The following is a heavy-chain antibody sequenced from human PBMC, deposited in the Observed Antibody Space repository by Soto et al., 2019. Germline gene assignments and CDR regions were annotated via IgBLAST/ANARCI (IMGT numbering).Heavy chain of an antibody. Sequence: EVQLLEAGGGLVQPGGSLEVSCRASGFNFGNYAMSWVRQAPGKGPEWVSSVGGDAYDRHYADSVRGRLTISRDNSKNTLYLHMNSLRAEDTAIYFCAKDFITRNGIFDPFDIWGQGTTVSVSA. D-gene: IGHD2-21*01. CDR3: AKDFITRNGIFDPFDI. CDR1: GFNFGNYA. CDR2: VGGDAYDR. J-gene: IGHJ3*02. V-gene: IGHV3-23*01.